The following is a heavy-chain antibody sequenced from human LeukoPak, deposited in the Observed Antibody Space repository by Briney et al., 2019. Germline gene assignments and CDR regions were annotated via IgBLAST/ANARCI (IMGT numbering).Heavy chain of an antibody. D-gene: IGHD2/OR15-2a*01. CDR2: ISYDGSNE. CDR1: GFTFSSYA. CDR3: ARTEAFYERRELNS. J-gene: IGHJ3*01. V-gene: IGHV3-30*01. Sequence: GRSQRLSCVASGFTFSSYAMHWVRQAPGKGLEWVTIISYDGSNEYYADSVNGRFTISRDNSKDTLYLQMDSLRAEDTAVYYCARTEAFYERRELNSWDQGTMVTVSS.